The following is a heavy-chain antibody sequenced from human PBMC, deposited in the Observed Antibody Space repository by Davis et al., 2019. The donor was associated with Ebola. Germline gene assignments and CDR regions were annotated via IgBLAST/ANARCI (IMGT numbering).Heavy chain of an antibody. J-gene: IGHJ6*02. V-gene: IGHV3-48*02. D-gene: IGHD2-15*01. CDR3: ARRILLESRGGVDV. CDR1: RFTFSNYG. Sequence: PGGSLRLSCVASRFTFSNYGMYRFRQAPGQGLEWVSYIGRSGEDISYRDSVKGRFTISRDDAKDSLYLYMNSLRDDDTAVYYCARRILLESRGGVDVWGQGTTVTVSS. CDR2: IGRSGEDI.